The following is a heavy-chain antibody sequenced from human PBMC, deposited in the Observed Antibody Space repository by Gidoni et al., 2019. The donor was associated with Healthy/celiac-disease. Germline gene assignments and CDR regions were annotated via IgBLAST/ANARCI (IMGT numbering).Heavy chain of an antibody. CDR1: GFSLSTSGVG. J-gene: IGHJ3*02. CDR3: AHRPVITFGGVIVYFDAFDI. V-gene: IGHV2-5*02. Sequence: QITLKESGPTLVKPTQTLTLTCTFSGFSLSTSGVGVGWIRQPPGKALEWLALIYWDDDKRYSPSLKSRLTITKDTSKNQVVLTMTNMDPVDTATYYCAHRPVITFGGVIVYFDAFDIWGQGTMVTVSS. D-gene: IGHD3-16*02. CDR2: IYWDDDK.